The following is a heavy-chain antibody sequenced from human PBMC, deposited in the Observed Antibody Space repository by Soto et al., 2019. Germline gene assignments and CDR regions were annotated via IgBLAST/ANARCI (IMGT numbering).Heavy chain of an antibody. J-gene: IGHJ3*02. CDR3: ARGLYSSSWYAFDI. CDR1: GGSISSYY. CDR2: IYYSGST. V-gene: IGHV4-59*01. Sequence: SETLSLTCTVSGGSISSYYWSWIRQPPGKGLEWIGYIYYSGSTNYNPSLKSRVTISVDTSKNRFSLKLSSVTAADTAVYYCARGLYSSSWYAFDIWGQGTMVTVSS. D-gene: IGHD6-13*01.